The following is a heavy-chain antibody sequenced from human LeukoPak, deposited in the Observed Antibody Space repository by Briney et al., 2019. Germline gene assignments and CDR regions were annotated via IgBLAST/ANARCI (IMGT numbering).Heavy chain of an antibody. J-gene: IGHJ5*02. V-gene: IGHV1-69*05. D-gene: IGHD6-13*01. CDR1: GGTFSSYA. CDR2: IIPIFGTA. CDR3: ARDRTPFGSSPTWNWFDP. Sequence: SSVKVSCKPSGGTFSSYAISWVRQAPGQGREWVGGIIPIFGTANYAQKFQGGVTITTDESTSTAYMELSSLRSEDTAVYYCARDRTPFGSSPTWNWFDPWGQGTLVTVSS.